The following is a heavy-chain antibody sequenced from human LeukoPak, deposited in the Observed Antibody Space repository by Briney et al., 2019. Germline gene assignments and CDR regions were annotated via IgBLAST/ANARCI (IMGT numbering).Heavy chain of an antibody. D-gene: IGHD5-18*01. Sequence: AGGSLRLSCAASGFTVSSNYMSWVRQAPGKGLEWVSVIYSGGSTYYADSVKGRFTISRDDSQNILYLQMNGLRAEDTAVYFCAKAFREFGTSSSYSSFDTWGQGTMVTVSS. CDR2: IYSGGST. CDR3: AKAFREFGTSSSYSSFDT. V-gene: IGHV3-53*01. J-gene: IGHJ3*02. CDR1: GFTVSSNY.